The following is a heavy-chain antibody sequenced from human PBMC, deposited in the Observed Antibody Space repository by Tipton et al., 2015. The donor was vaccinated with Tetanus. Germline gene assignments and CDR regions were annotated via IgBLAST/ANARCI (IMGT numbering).Heavy chain of an antibody. CDR2: ISHSGST. J-gene: IGHJ5*02. CDR3: ARDLVSNWFDP. CDR1: GGSFSGYY. V-gene: IGHV4-34*01. Sequence: TLSLTCAVYGGSFSGYYWSWIRQPPGKGLEWIGEISHSGSTNYNPSLKSRVTISVDTSKNQFSLKLSSVTAADTAVYYCARDLVSNWFDPWGQGTLVTVSS. D-gene: IGHD2-2*01.